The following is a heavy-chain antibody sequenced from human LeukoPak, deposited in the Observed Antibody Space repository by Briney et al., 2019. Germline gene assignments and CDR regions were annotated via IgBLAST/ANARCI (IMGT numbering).Heavy chain of an antibody. Sequence: ASVKVSCKASGYTFTSYDINWVRQASGQGLEWMGWMNPNSGNTGYAQKFQGRVTITRNTSISTAYMELSRLRSDDTAVYYCARKRNWNLDYWGQGTLVTVSS. CDR1: GYTFTSYD. J-gene: IGHJ4*02. CDR2: MNPNSGNT. V-gene: IGHV1-8*03. D-gene: IGHD1-1*01. CDR3: ARKRNWNLDY.